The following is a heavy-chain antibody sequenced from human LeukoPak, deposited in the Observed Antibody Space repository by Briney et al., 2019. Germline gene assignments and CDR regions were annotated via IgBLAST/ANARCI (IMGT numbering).Heavy chain of an antibody. CDR3: AGSITMIVVVITYYYYYSMDV. V-gene: IGHV3-66*01. CDR2: IYSGGST. Sequence: GGCLRLSCAASGFTVSSNYMSWVRQAPGKGLEWVSVIYSGGSTYYADSVKGRFTISRDNSKNTLYLQMNSLRAEDTAVYYCAGSITMIVVVITYYYYYSMDVWGQGTTVTVSS. CDR1: GFTVSSNY. J-gene: IGHJ6*02. D-gene: IGHD3-22*01.